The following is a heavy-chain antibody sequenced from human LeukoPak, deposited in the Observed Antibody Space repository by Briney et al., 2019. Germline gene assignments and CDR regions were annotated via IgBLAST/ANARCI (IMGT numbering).Heavy chain of an antibody. Sequence: ASVKVSCKASGYTFTGYYMHWVRQAPGQGLEWMGLINPTGGSKGYAQKFQGRVTMTRDMSTSTDYMELSSLRSEDTAIYYCARDNSVGDIAWWFDPWGQGTLVTVSS. CDR1: GYTFTGYY. V-gene: IGHV1-46*01. CDR3: ARDNSVGDIAWWFDP. D-gene: IGHD3-10*01. CDR2: INPTGGSK. J-gene: IGHJ5*02.